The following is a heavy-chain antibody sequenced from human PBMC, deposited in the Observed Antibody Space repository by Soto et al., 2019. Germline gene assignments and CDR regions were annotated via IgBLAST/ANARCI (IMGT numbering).Heavy chain of an antibody. D-gene: IGHD3-16*01. CDR1: GYSFANYW. CDR3: ARHVPNMIPYGMDV. CDR2: IYPGDSDT. Sequence: PGESLKISCQGSGYSFANYWIGWVRQMPGKGLECMGIIYPGDSDTRYSPSFQGQVTISADKSISTAYLQWSSLKASDTAMYYCARHVPNMIPYGMDVWGPGTTVTVSS. V-gene: IGHV5-51*01. J-gene: IGHJ6*02.